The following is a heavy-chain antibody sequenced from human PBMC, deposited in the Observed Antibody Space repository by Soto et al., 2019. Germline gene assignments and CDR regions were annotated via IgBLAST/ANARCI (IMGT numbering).Heavy chain of an antibody. CDR2: IYSGGNT. V-gene: IGHV3-53*01. CDR1: GFTVSNNF. Sequence: GGSLRLSCAASGFTVSNNFMSWVRQAPGKGLEWVSVIYSGGNTYYADSVKGRFNISRDNSKNTLYLQMNSLRAEDTAIYYCARDRSSSCCYYYGVDVWGQGTTVTVSS. J-gene: IGHJ6*02. D-gene: IGHD6-13*01. CDR3: ARDRSSSCCYYYGVDV.